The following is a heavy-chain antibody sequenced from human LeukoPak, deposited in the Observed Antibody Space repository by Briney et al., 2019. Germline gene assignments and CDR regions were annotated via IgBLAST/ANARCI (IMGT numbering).Heavy chain of an antibody. CDR2: INPNSGGT. Sequence: ASVKVSCKASGYTFTGYYMHWVRQAPGQGLEWMGWINPNSGGTNYAQKFQGRVTMTRDTSISTAYMELSRLRSDDTAVYYCASRTDTMIVVVPGPYDYWGQGTLVTVSS. CDR1: GYTFTGYY. J-gene: IGHJ4*02. V-gene: IGHV1-2*02. CDR3: ASRTDTMIVVVPGPYDY. D-gene: IGHD3-22*01.